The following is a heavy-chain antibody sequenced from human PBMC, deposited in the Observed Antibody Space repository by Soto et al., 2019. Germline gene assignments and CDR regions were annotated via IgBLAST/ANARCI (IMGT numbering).Heavy chain of an antibody. J-gene: IGHJ4*02. Sequence: PGGSLRLSCAASGFTFSSYAMSWVRQAPGKGLEWVSAISGSGGSTYYADSVKGRFTISRDNSKNTLYLQMNSLRAEDTAVYYCAKDNGPLGRPQLNFDYWGQGTLVTVSS. CDR1: GFTFSSYA. CDR2: ISGSGGST. D-gene: IGHD1-1*01. CDR3: AKDNGPLGRPQLNFDY. V-gene: IGHV3-23*01.